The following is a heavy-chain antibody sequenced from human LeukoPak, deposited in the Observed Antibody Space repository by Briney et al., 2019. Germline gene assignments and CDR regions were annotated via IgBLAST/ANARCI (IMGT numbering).Heavy chain of an antibody. CDR3: ARGWYGPDS. J-gene: IGHJ5*01. Sequence: GGSLRLSCAASGVTFSSHSMHWVRQAPGKGVVWVSGISRDGTSTNYADAVKGRFTMSRDNAKNTLYLQMSSLRVEDTAVYSCARGWYGPDSCGQGTLVTVSS. CDR1: GVTFSSHS. V-gene: IGHV3-74*01. CDR2: ISRDGTST. D-gene: IGHD2-15*01.